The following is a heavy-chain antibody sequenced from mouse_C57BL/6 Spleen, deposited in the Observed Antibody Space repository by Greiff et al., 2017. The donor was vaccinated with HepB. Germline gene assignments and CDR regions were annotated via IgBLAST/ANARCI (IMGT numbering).Heavy chain of an antibody. V-gene: IGHV1-63*01. Sequence: VQLVESGAELVRPGTSVKMSCKASGYTFTNYWIGWAKQRPGHGLEWIGDIYPGGGYTNYNEKFKGKATLTADKSSSTAYMQFSSLTSEDSAVYYCATPYYYGSSYVRYFDVWGTGTTVTVSS. CDR3: ATPYYYGSSYVRYFDV. CDR2: IYPGGGYT. CDR1: GYTFTNYW. D-gene: IGHD1-1*01. J-gene: IGHJ1*03.